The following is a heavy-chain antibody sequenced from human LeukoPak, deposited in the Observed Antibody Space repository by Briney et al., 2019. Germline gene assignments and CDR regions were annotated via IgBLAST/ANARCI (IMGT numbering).Heavy chain of an antibody. J-gene: IGHJ5*02. Sequence: SVKVSCKASGGTFSSYAISWVRQAPGQGLEWMGRIIPILVIANYAQKFQGRVTITADKSTSTAYMELSSLRSEATAVYYCAIGNYSRAYIRENGCDPWGPRTLVTVSS. V-gene: IGHV1-69*04. D-gene: IGHD4-11*01. CDR2: IIPILVIA. CDR1: GGTFSSYA. CDR3: AIGNYSRAYIRENGCDP.